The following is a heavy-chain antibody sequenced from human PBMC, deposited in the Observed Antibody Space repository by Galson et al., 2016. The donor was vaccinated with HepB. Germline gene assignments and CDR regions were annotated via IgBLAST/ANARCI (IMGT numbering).Heavy chain of an antibody. J-gene: IGHJ4*02. CDR2: IDTSDSTT. CDR1: GFTFSSYA. D-gene: IGHD5-12*01. V-gene: IGHV3-23*05. Sequence: SLRLSYAASGFTFSSYAMTWVRQAPGKGLEWASSIDTSDSTTGDSEGRFTISRDNSKNTLYLQMYSLRAEDTAVYYCAKGRGAGYSGCEWNFDHWGQGSLVTVSS. CDR3: AKGRGAGYSGCEWNFDH.